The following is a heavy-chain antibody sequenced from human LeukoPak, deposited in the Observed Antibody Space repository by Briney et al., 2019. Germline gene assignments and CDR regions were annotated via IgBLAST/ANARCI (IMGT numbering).Heavy chain of an antibody. CDR3: ARDGYSSSRLEGY. V-gene: IGHV3-66*02. Sequence: GGSLRLSCAASGFTVSSNYMSWVRQAPGKGLEWVSAIYSGGSTYYADSVKGRFTISRDNSKNTLYLQMNSLRAEDTAVYYCARDGYSSSRLEGYWGQGTLVTVSS. CDR1: GFTVSSNY. CDR2: IYSGGST. J-gene: IGHJ4*02. D-gene: IGHD6-13*01.